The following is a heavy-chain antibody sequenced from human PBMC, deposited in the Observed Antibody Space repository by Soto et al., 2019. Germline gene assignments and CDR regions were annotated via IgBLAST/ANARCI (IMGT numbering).Heavy chain of an antibody. Sequence: GGSLRLSCAASGLTFSSYGMHWVRQAPGKGLEWVAVISYDGSRKYYGDSVKGRITISRDNSKNTLYLQMNSLRAEDTAVYYCVKDQGSWSGLYMASQSFESWGQGTLVTVSS. CDR3: VKDQGSWSGLYMASQSFES. D-gene: IGHD3-3*01. J-gene: IGHJ4*02. V-gene: IGHV3-30*18. CDR1: GLTFSSYG. CDR2: ISYDGSRK.